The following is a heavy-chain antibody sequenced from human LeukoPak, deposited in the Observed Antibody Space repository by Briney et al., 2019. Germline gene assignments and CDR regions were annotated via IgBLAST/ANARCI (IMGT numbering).Heavy chain of an antibody. Sequence: SETLSLTCAVSGYSISSGYYWGWIRQPPGKGLEWIGNKFHNGSTYSNPALKSRVTISVDTSKNQFSLKLSSVTAADTAVYYCASSTRGYTYGWYYFDYWGQGTLVTVSS. J-gene: IGHJ4*02. CDR3: ASSTRGYTYGWYYFDY. D-gene: IGHD5-18*01. CDR2: KFHNGST. V-gene: IGHV4-38-2*01. CDR1: GYSISSGYY.